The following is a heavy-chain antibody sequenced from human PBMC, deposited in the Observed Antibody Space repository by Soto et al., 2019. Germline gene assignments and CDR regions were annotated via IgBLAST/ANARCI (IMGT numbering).Heavy chain of an antibody. CDR1: GGSFSGYY. CDR2: INHSGST. J-gene: IGHJ4*02. V-gene: IGHV4-34*01. Sequence: SETLSLTCAVYGGSFSGYYWSWIRQPPGKGLEWIGEINHSGSTNYNPSLKSRVTISVDTSKNQFSLKLSSVTAADTAVYYCARDGIVATWFDYWGQGTMVTVYS. D-gene: IGHD5-12*01. CDR3: ARDGIVATWFDY.